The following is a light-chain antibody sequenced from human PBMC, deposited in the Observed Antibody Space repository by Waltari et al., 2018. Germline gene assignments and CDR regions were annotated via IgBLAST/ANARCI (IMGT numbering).Light chain of an antibody. CDR1: QGMSSY. CDR2: TAS. Sequence: DIQLTQSPSFLSASVGDRVTITCRSSQGMSSYLAWYQQKAGKAPKLLIHTASTVQGGVPSRFSGSGSGTDFTLTISSLQPEDFATYYCQQRHSYPITFGQGTRLDIK. CDR3: QQRHSYPIT. V-gene: IGKV1-9*01. J-gene: IGKJ5*01.